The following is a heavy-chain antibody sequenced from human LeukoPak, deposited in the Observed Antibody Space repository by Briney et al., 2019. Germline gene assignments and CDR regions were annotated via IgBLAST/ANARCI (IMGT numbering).Heavy chain of an antibody. CDR2: IQEDGSYI. Sequence: GGSLRLSCEAPGFTFSRHWMTWVRQAPGKGLEWVANIQEDGSYIYYVDSVRGRFTISRDNTKNSLFLQMNSLRADDTAVYFCARDSTWQLDYWGQGTLVTVSS. CDR1: GFTFSRHW. D-gene: IGHD5-12*01. CDR3: ARDSTWQLDY. J-gene: IGHJ4*02. V-gene: IGHV3-7*03.